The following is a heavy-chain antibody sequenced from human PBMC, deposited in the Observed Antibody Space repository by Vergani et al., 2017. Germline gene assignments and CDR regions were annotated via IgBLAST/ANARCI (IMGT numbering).Heavy chain of an antibody. CDR2: ISPKTGDT. V-gene: IGHV1-2*02. Sequence: QVQLMQSGPVMKKPGGSMKVSCQASESTFSDYNIHWVRQAPGQGLQWMGWISPKTGDTDYLQRFQDRVTMTRDASTKTVYRKMTRLTSDDTAIYYCAHSWNCGRRDWFDSWGPGTLVTVSS. J-gene: IGHJ5*01. CDR1: ESTFSDYN. CDR3: AHSWNCGRRDWFDS. D-gene: IGHD1-26*01.